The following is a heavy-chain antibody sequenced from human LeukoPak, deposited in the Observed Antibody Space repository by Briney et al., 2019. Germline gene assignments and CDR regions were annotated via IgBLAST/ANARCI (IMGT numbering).Heavy chain of an antibody. CDR3: ARDRISDTTMVPGPY. Sequence: ASVKVSCKASGYTFTGYYMHWVRQAPGQGLEWMGWINPNSGGTNYAQKFQGRVTMTRDTSISTAYLELSRLRSDDTAVYYCARDRISDTTMVPGPYWGQGTLVTVSP. CDR2: INPNSGGT. V-gene: IGHV1-2*02. J-gene: IGHJ4*02. D-gene: IGHD5-18*01. CDR1: GYTFTGYY.